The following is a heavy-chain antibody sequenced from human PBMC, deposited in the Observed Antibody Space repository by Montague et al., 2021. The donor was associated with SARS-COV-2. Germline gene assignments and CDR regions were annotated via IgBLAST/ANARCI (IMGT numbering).Heavy chain of an antibody. J-gene: IGHJ4*02. V-gene: IGHV4-34*01. Sequence: SETLSLTCAVYGGSFSGYCWAWIRQSPGKGMEWIAEINDSGSTNXNLNSSLRSRVTISVDTSKSQLSLKLSSVSAADTGVYYCARWDPETLTMLGLRGKSASDYWSQGTLVTVSS. CDR3: ARWDPETLTMLGLRGKSASDY. CDR2: INDSGST. D-gene: IGHD3-16*01. CDR1: GGSFSGYC.